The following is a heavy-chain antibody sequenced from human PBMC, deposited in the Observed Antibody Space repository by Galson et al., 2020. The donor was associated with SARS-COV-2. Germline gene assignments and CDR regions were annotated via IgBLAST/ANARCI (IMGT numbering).Heavy chain of an antibody. CDR2: IYSEGSST. CDR3: TTWLWFGELSLRTDAFDI. Sequence: GGSLRLSCAASGFTFSSYWMHWVRQAPGKGLVWVSRIYSEGSSTSYADSVKGRFTISGDNAKKPLYLQMNSLKTENTAVYYCTTWLWFGELSLRTDAFDIWGQGTMVTVSS. J-gene: IGHJ3*02. D-gene: IGHD3-10*01. CDR1: GFTFSSYW. V-gene: IGHV3-74*01.